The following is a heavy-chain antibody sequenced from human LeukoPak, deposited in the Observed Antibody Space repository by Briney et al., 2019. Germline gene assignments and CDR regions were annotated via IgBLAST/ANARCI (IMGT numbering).Heavy chain of an antibody. V-gene: IGHV4-39*07. CDR2: IYHSGST. D-gene: IGHD4-17*01. CDR1: GGSISSSSYY. CDR3: ARVYYGEYYYYYYYMDV. Sequence: KPSETLSLTCTVSGGSISSSSYYWGWIRQPPGKGLEWIGSIYHSGSTYYNPSLKSRVTISVDTSKNQFSLKLSSVTAADTAVYYCARVYYGEYYYYYYYMDVWGKGTTVTVSS. J-gene: IGHJ6*03.